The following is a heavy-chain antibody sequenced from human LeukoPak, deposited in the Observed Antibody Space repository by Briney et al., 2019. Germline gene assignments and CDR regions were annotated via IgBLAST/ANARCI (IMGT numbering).Heavy chain of an antibody. CDR3: ARALYDDSSYFDY. V-gene: IGHV3-11*06. D-gene: IGHD5/OR15-5a*01. Sequence: GGSLRLSCSASGFTFSDYYMSWIRQAPGKGLEWVSSISSSSSYIYYADSVKGRFTISRDNAKNSLYLQMNSLRAEDTAVYYCARALYDDSSYFDYWGQGTLVTVSS. CDR2: ISSSSSYI. CDR1: GFTFSDYY. J-gene: IGHJ4*02.